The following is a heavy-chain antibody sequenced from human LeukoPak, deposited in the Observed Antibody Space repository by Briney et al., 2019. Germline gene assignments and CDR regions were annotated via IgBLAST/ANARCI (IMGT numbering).Heavy chain of an antibody. CDR1: GYTLTELS. CDR3: ARDLSSGWYAVDY. V-gene: IGHV1-18*01. CDR2: ISAYNGNT. J-gene: IGHJ4*02. D-gene: IGHD6-19*01. Sequence: ASVKVSCKVSGYTLTELSMHWVRQAPGQGLEWMGWISAYNGNTNYAQKLQGRVTMTTDTSTSTAYMELRSLRSDDTAVYYCARDLSSGWYAVDYWGQGTLVTVSS.